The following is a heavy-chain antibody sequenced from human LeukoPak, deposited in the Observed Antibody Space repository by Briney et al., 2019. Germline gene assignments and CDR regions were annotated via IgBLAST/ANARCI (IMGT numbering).Heavy chain of an antibody. CDR3: ARATGAASSLYMDV. CDR1: GGTFSSYT. V-gene: IGHV1-69*02. D-gene: IGHD1-14*01. J-gene: IGHJ6*03. CDR2: IIPILGIA. Sequence: SVKVSCKASGGTFSSYTISWVRQAPGQGLEWMGSIIPILGIANYAQKFQGRVTITADKSTSTAYMELSSLRSEDTAVYYCARATGAASSLYMDVWGKGTTVTVSS.